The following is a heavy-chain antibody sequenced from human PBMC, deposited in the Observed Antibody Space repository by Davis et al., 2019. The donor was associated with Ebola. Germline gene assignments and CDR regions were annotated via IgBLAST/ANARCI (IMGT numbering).Heavy chain of an antibody. CDR2: IRSIANSYAT. CDR3: TSWSKFSY. D-gene: IGHD3-9*01. J-gene: IGHJ4*02. CDR1: GFTFSGSA. V-gene: IGHV3-73*01. Sequence: GASLNISCAASGFTFSGSAMHWVRQASGKGLEWVGRIRSIANSYATAYAASVKGRFTISRDDSKNTAYLQMNCLKTEDTAVYYCTSWSKFSYWGQGTLVTVSS.